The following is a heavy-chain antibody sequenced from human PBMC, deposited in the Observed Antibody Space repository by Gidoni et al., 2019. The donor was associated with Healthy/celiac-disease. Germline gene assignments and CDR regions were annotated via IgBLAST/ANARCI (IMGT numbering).Heavy chain of an antibody. CDR2: INHSGST. D-gene: IGHD3-10*01. CDR3: ARVRLWFGEDGGWFDP. J-gene: IGHJ5*02. CDR1: GGSFSGYY. V-gene: IGHV4-34*01. Sequence: QVQLQQWGAGLLKPSETLSLTCAVYGGSFSGYYWSWIRQPPGKGLEWIGEINHSGSTNYNPSLKSRVTISVDTSKNQFSLKLSSVTAADTAVYYCARVRLWFGEDGGWFDPWGQGTLVTVSS.